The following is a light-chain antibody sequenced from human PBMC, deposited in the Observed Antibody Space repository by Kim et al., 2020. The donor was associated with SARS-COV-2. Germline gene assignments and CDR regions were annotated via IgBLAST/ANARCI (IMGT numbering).Light chain of an antibody. CDR3: AAWDDSRSGWV. J-gene: IGLJ3*02. CDR1: SSNIGSNY. Sequence: QSVLTQPPSASGTPGQRVTISCSGSSSNIGSNYVYWYQQLPGTAPKLLIYRNNQRPSGGPDRFSGAKSGTSASLAISGLRSEDEADYYCAAWDDSRSGWVFGGGTQLTVL. CDR2: RNN. V-gene: IGLV1-47*01.